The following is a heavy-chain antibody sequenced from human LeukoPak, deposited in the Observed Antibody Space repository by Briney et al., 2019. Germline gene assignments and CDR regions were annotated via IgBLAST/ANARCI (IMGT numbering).Heavy chain of an antibody. CDR3: ARLWSGYRPPDY. D-gene: IGHD3-3*01. V-gene: IGHV4-59*04. CDR1: GGSISGDY. Sequence: PSETLSLTCTVSGGSISGDYWSWVRQPPGKGLEWIGYIYYSGNTYYNPSLKSRVTISVDTSKNQLSLKLSSVTAADTAVYYCARLWSGYRPPDYWGQGTLVTVSS. CDR2: IYYSGNT. J-gene: IGHJ4*02.